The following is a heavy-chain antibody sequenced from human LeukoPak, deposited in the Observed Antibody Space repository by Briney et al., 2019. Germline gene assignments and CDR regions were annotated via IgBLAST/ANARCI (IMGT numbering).Heavy chain of an antibody. V-gene: IGHV4-34*01. CDR3: ARRLGGQLLLPRWFDP. J-gene: IGHJ5*02. CDR1: GGSFSAYY. D-gene: IGHD2-15*01. CDR2: IHHSGST. Sequence: SETLSLACAVYGGSFSAYYWSWIRQPPGKGLEWIGEIHHSGSTNYNPSLKSRVTISVDTSNNQFSLNLSSVTAADTAVYYCARRLGGQLLLPRWFDPWGQGTLVTVSS.